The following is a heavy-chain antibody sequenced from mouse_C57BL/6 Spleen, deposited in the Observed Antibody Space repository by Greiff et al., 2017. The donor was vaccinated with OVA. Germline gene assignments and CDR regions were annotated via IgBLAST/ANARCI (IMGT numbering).Heavy chain of an antibody. CDR1: GYTFTDYE. J-gene: IGHJ4*01. CDR2: IDPETGGT. V-gene: IGHV1-15*01. Sequence: QVQLQQSGAELVRPGASVTLSCKASGYTFTDYEMHWVKQTPVHGLEWIGAIDPETGGTAYNQKFKGKAILTADTSSSTAYMELRSLTSEDSAVYYCTRLGAAYAMDYWGQGTSVTVSS. D-gene: IGHD4-1*01. CDR3: TRLGAAYAMDY.